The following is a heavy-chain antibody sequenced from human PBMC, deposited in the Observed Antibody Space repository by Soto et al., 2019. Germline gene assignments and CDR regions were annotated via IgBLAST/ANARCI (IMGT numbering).Heavy chain of an antibody. J-gene: IGHJ4*02. D-gene: IGHD6-19*01. V-gene: IGHV1-3*04. CDR3: ARDIAVAATQALDY. CDR2: INTDNGNT. CDR1: GYTFTSYA. Sequence: QVQLVQSGAEVKKPGASVKVSCKASGYTFTSYAMHRVRQAPGQRLEWMGWINTDNGNTKNSPKFQDRVTITRDTSASTAYMELSSLRSEDTAVYFCARDIAVAATQALDYWGQGTLVTVSS.